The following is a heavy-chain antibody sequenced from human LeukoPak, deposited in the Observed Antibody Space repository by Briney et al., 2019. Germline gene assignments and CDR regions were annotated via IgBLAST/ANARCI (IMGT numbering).Heavy chain of an antibody. V-gene: IGHV1-18*01. D-gene: IGHD5/OR15-5a*01. CDR2: ISAYNGNT. Sequence: GASVKVSCKASGYTFTSYGISWVRQAPGQGLEWMGWISAYNGNTNYAQKLQGRVTMTTDTSTSTAYMELRSPRSEDTTVYYCARAVYLESSIWGQGTLVTVSS. CDR1: GYTFTSYG. J-gene: IGHJ4*02. CDR3: ARAVYLESSI.